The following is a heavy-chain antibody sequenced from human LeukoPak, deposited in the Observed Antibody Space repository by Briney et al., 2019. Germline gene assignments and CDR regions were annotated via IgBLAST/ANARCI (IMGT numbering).Heavy chain of an antibody. CDR1: GGSIVGSSDF. D-gene: IGHD3-10*02. CDR2: INYSGNT. CDR3: ARGYVY. Sequence: SETLSLTCTVSGGSIVGSSDFWGWIRQPPGKGLDWIGIINYSGNTYYNPSLRSRVSISVDTSRNQFSLNLNSMTASDTAVYYCARGYVYWGQGTLVTVSS. J-gene: IGHJ4*02. V-gene: IGHV4-39*01.